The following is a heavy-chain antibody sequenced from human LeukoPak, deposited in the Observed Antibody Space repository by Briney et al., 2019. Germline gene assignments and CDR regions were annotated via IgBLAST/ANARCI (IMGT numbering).Heavy chain of an antibody. V-gene: IGHV3-21*01. Sequence: GGSLRLSCAASGFTFSSYSMNWVRQAPGKGLEWVSSISSSSSYIYYADSVKGRFTISRDNSKNTLYLQMNSLRAEDTAVYYCARDKYGSGADDAFDIWGQGTMVTVFS. CDR3: ARDKYGSGADDAFDI. D-gene: IGHD3-10*01. CDR1: GFTFSSYS. J-gene: IGHJ3*02. CDR2: ISSSSSYI.